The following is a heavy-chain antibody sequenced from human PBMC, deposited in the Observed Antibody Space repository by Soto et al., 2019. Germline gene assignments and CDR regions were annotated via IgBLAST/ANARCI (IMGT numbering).Heavy chain of an antibody. V-gene: IGHV1-18*04. CDR2: ISAYNGNT. CDR1: GYTFTSYG. Sequence: ASVKVSCKASGYTFTSYGISWVRQAPGQVLEWMGWISAYNGNTNYAQKLQGRVTMTTDTSTSTAYMELRSLRSDDTAVYYCARDRGRLGSGSSPLDYWGQGTLVTVSS. D-gene: IGHD3-10*01. J-gene: IGHJ4*02. CDR3: ARDRGRLGSGSSPLDY.